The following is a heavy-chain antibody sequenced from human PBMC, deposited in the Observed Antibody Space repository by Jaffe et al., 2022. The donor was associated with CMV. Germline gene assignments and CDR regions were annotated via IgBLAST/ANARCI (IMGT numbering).Heavy chain of an antibody. V-gene: IGHV1-3*01. J-gene: IGHJ4*02. Sequence: QVQLVQSGAEVKKPGASVKVSCKASGYTFTSYAMHWVRQAPGQRLEWMGWINAGNGNTKYSQKFQGRVTITRDTSASTAYMELSSLRSEDTAVYYCAAEGITWGEFDYWGQGTLVTVSS. CDR2: INAGNGNT. CDR1: GYTFTSYA. D-gene: IGHD7-27*01. CDR3: AAEGITWGEFDY.